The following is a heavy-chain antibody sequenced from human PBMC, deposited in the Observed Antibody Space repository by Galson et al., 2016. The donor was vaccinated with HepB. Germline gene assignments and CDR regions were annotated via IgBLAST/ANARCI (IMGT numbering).Heavy chain of an antibody. J-gene: IGHJ5*01. CDR2: FHPEDGGM. Sequence: SVKVSCKVSGDSLTEFSTYWVRQAPGKGLEWMGGFHPEDGGMMYAQKFQGRVTMTEDTSTETAYMELRSLRSEDTAVYYCAAARAYQLLPTDSWGQGTLVTVSS. V-gene: IGHV1-24*01. D-gene: IGHD2-15*01. CDR3: AAARAYQLLPTDS. CDR1: GDSLTEFS.